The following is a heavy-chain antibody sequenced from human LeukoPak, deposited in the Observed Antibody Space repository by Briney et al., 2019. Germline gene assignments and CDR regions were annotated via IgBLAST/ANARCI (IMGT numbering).Heavy chain of an antibody. V-gene: IGHV3-23*01. Sequence: GGSLRLSCAASGFTFSSYGMSWVRQAPGKGLEWVSAISGSGGSTYYADSVKGRFTISRDNAKNSPYLQMNSLRAEDTALYYCARGPNGAFDIWGQGTMVTVSS. J-gene: IGHJ3*02. D-gene: IGHD4/OR15-4a*01. CDR1: GFTFSSYG. CDR2: ISGSGGST. CDR3: ARGPNGAFDI.